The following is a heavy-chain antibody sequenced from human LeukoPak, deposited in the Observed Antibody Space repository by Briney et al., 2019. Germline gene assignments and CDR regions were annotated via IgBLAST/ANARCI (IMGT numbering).Heavy chain of an antibody. Sequence: PSETLSLTCTVSGGSISCGGYYWSWIRQHPGKGLEWIGYIYYSGSTYYNPSLKSRVTISVDTSKNQFSLKLSSVTAADTAVYYCARLHVVTAITDAFDIWGQGTMVTVSS. CDR2: IYYSGST. D-gene: IGHD2-21*02. CDR3: ARLHVVTAITDAFDI. J-gene: IGHJ3*02. V-gene: IGHV4-31*03. CDR1: GGSISCGGYY.